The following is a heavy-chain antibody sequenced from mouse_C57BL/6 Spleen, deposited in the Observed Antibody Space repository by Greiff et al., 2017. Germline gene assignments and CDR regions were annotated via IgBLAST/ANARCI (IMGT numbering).Heavy chain of an antibody. CDR3: ARSGEGNYYAMDY. Sequence: QVQLQQSGAELVRPGSSVKLSCKASGYTFTSYWMDWVKQRPGQGLEWIGNIYPSDSETHYNQKFKDKATLTVDKSSSTAYMQLSSLTSEDSAVYYCARSGEGNYYAMDYWGQGTSVTVSS. V-gene: IGHV1-61*01. CDR1: GYTFTSYW. CDR2: IYPSDSET. J-gene: IGHJ4*01. D-gene: IGHD4-1*01.